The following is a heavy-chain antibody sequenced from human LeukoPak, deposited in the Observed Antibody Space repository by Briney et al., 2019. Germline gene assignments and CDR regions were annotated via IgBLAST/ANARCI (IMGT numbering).Heavy chain of an antibody. V-gene: IGHV3-74*01. CDR1: GFIFSNYW. CDR2: INIEGSRT. Sequence: PGGSLRLSCAGSGFIFSNYWVHWVRQAPGKGLVWASRINIEGSRTDYADSVRGRFTISRDNAKNTLYLQMNSLTAEDTAVYYCVRSMSGRNDFWGQGTVVSVSS. CDR3: VRSMSGRNDF. D-gene: IGHD3-3*01. J-gene: IGHJ4*02.